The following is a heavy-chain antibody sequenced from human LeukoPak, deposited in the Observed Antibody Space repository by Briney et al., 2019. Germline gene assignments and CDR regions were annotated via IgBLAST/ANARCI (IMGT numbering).Heavy chain of an antibody. J-gene: IGHJ5*02. CDR3: ARGNIVLMVYAITFDP. D-gene: IGHD2-8*01. V-gene: IGHV1-8*01. CDR2: MNPNSGNT. CDR1: GYTLTSYD. Sequence: APVKVSCKASGYTLTSYDINWVRQATGQGLEWMGWMNPNSGNTGYAQKFQGRVTMTRNTSISTAYMELSSLRSEDTAVYYCARGNIVLMVYAITFDPWGQGTLVTVSS.